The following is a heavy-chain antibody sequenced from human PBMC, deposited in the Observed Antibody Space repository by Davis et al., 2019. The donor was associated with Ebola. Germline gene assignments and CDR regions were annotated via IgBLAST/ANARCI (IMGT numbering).Heavy chain of an antibody. CDR2: ISYNGVNE. CDR1: GFSFSSYA. V-gene: IGHV3-30-3*01. CDR3: VRGSGWYTDYYFDS. D-gene: IGHD6-19*01. J-gene: IGHJ4*02. Sequence: GESLKISCEASGFSFSSYAMYWVRQAPGTGLEWVALISYNGVNEDYEDSVKGRFTISRDNSKNTLFLQMNSLRPEDTAVYYCVRGSGWYTDYYFDSWGQGTLVTVSS.